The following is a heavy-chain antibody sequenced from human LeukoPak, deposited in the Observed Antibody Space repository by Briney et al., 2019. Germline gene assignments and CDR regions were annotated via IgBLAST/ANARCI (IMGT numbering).Heavy chain of an antibody. J-gene: IGHJ4*02. Sequence: PGGSLRLSCAASGFTLSTYSLNWVRQAPGKGLEWVSSISSSSLYIYYADSAKGRFTISRDNAKNSLFLQMNSLRAEDTAVYYCAREGDGYNSPIYYWGQGTLVTVSS. D-gene: IGHD5-24*01. V-gene: IGHV3-21*01. CDR3: AREGDGYNSPIYY. CDR2: ISSSSLYI. CDR1: GFTLSTYS.